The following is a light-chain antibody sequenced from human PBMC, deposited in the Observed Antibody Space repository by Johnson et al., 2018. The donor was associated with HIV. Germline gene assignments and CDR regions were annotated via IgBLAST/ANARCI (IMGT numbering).Light chain of an antibody. Sequence: QSVLTQPPSVSAAPGQKVTISCSGSSSNIGNNYVSWYQQLPGTPPKLLIFKNHERPSGIPDRFSGSKSGPSATLDIPGLQTGDEADYYCGTWDGRLSPHYVFVTGTQVTVL. CDR3: GTWDGRLSPHYV. V-gene: IGLV1-51*02. CDR1: SSNIGNNY. CDR2: KNH. J-gene: IGLJ1*01.